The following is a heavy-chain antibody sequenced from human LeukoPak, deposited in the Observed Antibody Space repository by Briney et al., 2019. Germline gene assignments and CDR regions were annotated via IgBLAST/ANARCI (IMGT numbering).Heavy chain of an antibody. Sequence: GGSLRLSCAASGFTFSTHAMSWVRLAQGEGLEWVSAIDGSGRYTFYADSVKGRFTTSRDNLKNTLYLQMDSLRAEDTAVYYCAKRDSSGSYPYYLDSWGQGTLVTVSS. CDR1: GFTFSTHA. D-gene: IGHD3-22*01. CDR2: IDGSGRYT. V-gene: IGHV3-23*01. J-gene: IGHJ4*02. CDR3: AKRDSSGSYPYYLDS.